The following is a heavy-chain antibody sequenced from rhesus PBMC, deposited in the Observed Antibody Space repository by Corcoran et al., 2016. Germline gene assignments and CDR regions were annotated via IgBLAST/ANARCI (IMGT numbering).Heavy chain of an antibody. CDR1: GGSISSSNW. D-gene: IGHD6-31*01. CDR3: ARHARTYSSGWPYYFDY. V-gene: IGHV4-93*02. J-gene: IGHJ4*01. CDR2: IYGNGGST. Sequence: QVQLQESGPAVVKPSETLSLTCAVSGGSISSSNWWSWIRQFPGKGLEWIGGIYGNGGSTEHNPALESRVTISIDTSKNQCSLKLSSVTAADTAVYYCARHARTYSSGWPYYFDYWGQGVLVTVSS.